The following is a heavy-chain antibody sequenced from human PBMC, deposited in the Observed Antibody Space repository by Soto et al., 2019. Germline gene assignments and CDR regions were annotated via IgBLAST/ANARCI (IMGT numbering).Heavy chain of an antibody. D-gene: IGHD3-9*01. CDR3: ARDPYDILTGYQRPNPDY. V-gene: IGHV3-30*04. Sequence: QVQLVEAGGGVVQPGRSLRLSCAASGFTFSRHGMQWVRQAPGKGLEWGAVISYDGRNKYYADSVKGRFTISRDNSKNTLYLQMHSLRAEDTAVFYCARDPYDILTGYQRPNPDYWGQGTLVTVSS. CDR2: ISYDGRNK. J-gene: IGHJ4*02. CDR1: GFTFSRHG.